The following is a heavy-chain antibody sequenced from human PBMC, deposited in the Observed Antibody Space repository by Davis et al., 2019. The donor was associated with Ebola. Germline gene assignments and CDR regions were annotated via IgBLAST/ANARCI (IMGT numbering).Heavy chain of an antibody. CDR1: GYTFTNYD. D-gene: IGHD4-11*01. J-gene: IGHJ4*02. CDR2: IIPILGIA. Sequence: SVKVSCKASGYTFTNYDINWVRQAPGQGLEWMGRIIPILGIANYAQKFQGRVTITADKSTSTAYMELSSLRSEDTAVYYCARSQSDYSKDYWGQGTLVTVSS. V-gene: IGHV1-69*04. CDR3: ARSQSDYSKDY.